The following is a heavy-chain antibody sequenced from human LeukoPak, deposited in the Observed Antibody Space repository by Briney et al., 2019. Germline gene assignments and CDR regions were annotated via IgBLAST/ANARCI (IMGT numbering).Heavy chain of an antibody. V-gene: IGHV3-66*02. CDR2: IYSGGST. D-gene: IGHD3-3*01. CDR3: ARATFWSGYQRDSWYMDV. J-gene: IGHJ6*03. Sequence: GGSLRLSCTASGFTFGDYAMSWFRQAPGKGLEWVSVIYSGGSTYYADSVKGRLIISRDNSKNTLYLQMNSLRAEDTAVYYCARATFWSGYQRDSWYMDVWGKGAPVTVSS. CDR1: GFTFGDYA.